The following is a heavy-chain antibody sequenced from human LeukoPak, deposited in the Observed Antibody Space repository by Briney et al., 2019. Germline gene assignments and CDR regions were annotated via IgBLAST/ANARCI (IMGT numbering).Heavy chain of an antibody. CDR3: AKDPRFLEWLLPYFDY. D-gene: IGHD3-3*01. Sequence: GGSLRLSCAASGFTFSSYAMSWVRQAPGKGLEWVSAISGSGGSTYYADSVKGRFTISRDNSKNTLYLQMISLRAEDTAVYYCAKDPRFLEWLLPYFDYWGQGTLVTVSS. CDR1: GFTFSSYA. CDR2: ISGSGGST. J-gene: IGHJ4*02. V-gene: IGHV3-23*01.